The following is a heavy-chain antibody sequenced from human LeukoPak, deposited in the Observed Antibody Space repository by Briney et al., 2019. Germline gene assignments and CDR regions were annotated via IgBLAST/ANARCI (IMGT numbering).Heavy chain of an antibody. D-gene: IGHD3-10*01. CDR1: GDSISDYY. CDR2: IFTTENT. V-gene: IGHV4-4*07. CDR3: TRDPAFYGSGD. Sequence: PSETLSLTCTVSGDSISDYYWSWIRQPAGRGLEWIGRIFTTENTDYNPSLTSRVTMSIDTSKNQFSLELRSVTAADTAVYYCTRDPAFYGSGDWGQGTLVTVSS. J-gene: IGHJ4*02.